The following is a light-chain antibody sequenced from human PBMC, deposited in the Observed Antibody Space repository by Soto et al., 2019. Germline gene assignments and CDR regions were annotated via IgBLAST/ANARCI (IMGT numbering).Light chain of an antibody. V-gene: IGKV1-5*03. CDR3: QQYNGTWT. J-gene: IGKJ1*01. CDR1: QSISSW. CDR2: KAS. Sequence: DIQTTQSPSTLSASVGDRVTITCRASQSISSWLAWYQQKPGKAPKLLIYKASSLESGVPSRFSGSGSGTEFTLTISSLQPDDVATYYCQQYNGTWTFGQGTKVEIK.